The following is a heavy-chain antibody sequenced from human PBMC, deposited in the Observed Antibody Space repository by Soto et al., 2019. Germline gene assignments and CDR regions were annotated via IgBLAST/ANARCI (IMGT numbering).Heavy chain of an antibody. CDR3: ARNSIYGDYVSYYYYYMDV. J-gene: IGHJ6*03. Sequence: SETLSLTCTVSGGSISSHYWSWIRQPPGKGLEWIGYIYYSGSTNYNPSLKSRVTISVDTSKNQFSLKLSSVTAADTAVYYCARNSIYGDYVSYYYYYMDVWGKGTTVTVSS. V-gene: IGHV4-59*08. CDR2: IYYSGST. D-gene: IGHD4-17*01. CDR1: GGSISSHY.